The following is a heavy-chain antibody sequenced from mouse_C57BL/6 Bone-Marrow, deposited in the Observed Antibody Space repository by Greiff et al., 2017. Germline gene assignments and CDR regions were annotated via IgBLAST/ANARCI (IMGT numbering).Heavy chain of an antibody. V-gene: IGHV1-81*01. CDR2: IYPRSGNT. CDR1: GYTFTSYG. J-gene: IGHJ4*01. Sequence: QVQLKESGAELARPGASVKLSCKASGYTFTSYGISWVKQRTGQSLEWIGEIYPRSGNTYYNEKFKGKATLTADKSSSTAYMELRSLTSEDSAVYFCARRRRLAMDYWGQGTSVTVSS. CDR3: ARRRRLAMDY. D-gene: IGHD2-12*01.